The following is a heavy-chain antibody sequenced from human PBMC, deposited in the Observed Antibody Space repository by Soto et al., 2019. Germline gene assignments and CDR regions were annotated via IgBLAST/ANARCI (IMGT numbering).Heavy chain of an antibody. CDR3: ASEGPATYYCYGMDD. V-gene: IGHV1-18*01. J-gene: IGHJ6*02. CDR1: GFSVTTYG. Sequence: QVQLVQSGGEVKKPGASVKVSCKTSGFSVTTYGISWARQAPGQGLERMGWISAYNGNTNYAPKLQDRVIMTTDTSTSTAHIELTSRRSDDTAVYYCASEGPATYYCYGMDDWGQGSTVTVSS. CDR2: ISAYNGNT.